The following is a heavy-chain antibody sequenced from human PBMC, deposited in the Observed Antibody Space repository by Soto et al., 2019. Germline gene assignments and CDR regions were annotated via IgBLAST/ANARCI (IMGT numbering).Heavy chain of an antibody. CDR2: ISYDGSNK. CDR1: GCTFSSYG. Sequence: GGALRLCGAASGCTFSSYGMHWVRQAPGKGLGWVAVISYDGSNKYFADSVKRRFTTSRHNSTNPLYLQMPSLRAEHTAVNYCANDLAVVVVAAWCFMDVWGQGTTVTVSS. D-gene: IGHD2-15*01. CDR3: ANDLAVVVVAAWCFMDV. J-gene: IGHJ6*02. V-gene: IGHV3-30*18.